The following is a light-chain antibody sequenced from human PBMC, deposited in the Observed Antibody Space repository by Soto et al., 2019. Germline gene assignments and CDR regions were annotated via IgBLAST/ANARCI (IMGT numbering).Light chain of an antibody. CDR3: QQYGSSPWT. Sequence: ETVLTQSPGTLSLSPGERATLSCRASQSIRSNYLAWYRQTPGQAPRLLIYGASKRASGIADSFSGSGSGTDFTLIISRLEPEDVALYYCQQYGSSPWTFGQGTKVEIK. V-gene: IGKV3-20*01. CDR1: QSIRSNY. CDR2: GAS. J-gene: IGKJ1*01.